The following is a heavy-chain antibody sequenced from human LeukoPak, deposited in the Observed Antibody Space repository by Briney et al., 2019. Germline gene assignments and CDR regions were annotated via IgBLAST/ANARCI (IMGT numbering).Heavy chain of an antibody. Sequence: PGGSLRLSCAASGFTVGSSFMTWVRQAPGKGLQWVSVIFSDGTTYYTDSVKGRFTISRDNSKTTLYLQLNSLRAEDTAVYYCAKTGGPWDWGQGTLVTVSS. J-gene: IGHJ4*02. CDR1: GFTVGSSF. D-gene: IGHD7-27*01. CDR2: IFSDGTT. CDR3: AKTGGPWD. V-gene: IGHV3-53*01.